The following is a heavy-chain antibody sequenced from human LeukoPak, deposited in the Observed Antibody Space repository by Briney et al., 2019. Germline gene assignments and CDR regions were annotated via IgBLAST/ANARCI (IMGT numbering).Heavy chain of an antibody. Sequence: GGSLRLSCAASGFTFSSYGMHWVRQAPGKGLEWVAVISYDGSNKYYADSVKGRFTISRDNSKNTLYLQMNSLRAEDTAVYYCAKMVVTASRFDYWGQRTLVTVSS. CDR1: GFTFSSYG. J-gene: IGHJ4*02. CDR2: ISYDGSNK. CDR3: AKMVVTASRFDY. D-gene: IGHD2-21*02. V-gene: IGHV3-30*18.